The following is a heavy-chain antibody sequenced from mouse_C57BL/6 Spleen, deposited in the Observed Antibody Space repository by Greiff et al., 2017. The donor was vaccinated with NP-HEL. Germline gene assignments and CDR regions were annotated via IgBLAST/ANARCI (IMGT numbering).Heavy chain of an antibody. J-gene: IGHJ2*01. CDR2: IYPGDGDT. V-gene: IGHV1-82*01. Sequence: VQLQQSGPELVKPGASVKISCKASGYAFSSSWMNWVKQRPGQGLEWIGRIYPGDGDTNYNGKFKGKATLTADKSSSTAYMQLSSLTSEDSAVYFCARGHYYGNYFDYWGQGTTLTVSS. CDR1: GYAFSSSW. D-gene: IGHD1-1*01. CDR3: ARGHYYGNYFDY.